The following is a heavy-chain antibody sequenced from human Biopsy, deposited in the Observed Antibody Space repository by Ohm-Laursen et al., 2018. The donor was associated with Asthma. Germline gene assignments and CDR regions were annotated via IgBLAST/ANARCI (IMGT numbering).Heavy chain of an antibody. D-gene: IGHD5-12*01. V-gene: IGHV3-7*02. CDR1: GFTFSTSW. Sequence: SLRLSCAASGFTFSTSWITWVRQAPGKGLEWVANIKEDGSEKNYVDSVKGRFTISRDNSKNTLYLQMNSLRTEDTAVYYCAKRRGYSGHDNDYWGQGTLVIVSS. CDR3: AKRRGYSGHDNDY. J-gene: IGHJ4*02. CDR2: IKEDGSEK.